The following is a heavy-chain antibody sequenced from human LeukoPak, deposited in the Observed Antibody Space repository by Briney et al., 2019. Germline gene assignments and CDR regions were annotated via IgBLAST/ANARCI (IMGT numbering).Heavy chain of an antibody. CDR3: ARAARHFWSGYYTGANWFDP. J-gene: IGHJ5*02. CDR1: GGSFSCYY. V-gene: IGHV4-34*01. CDR2: IHHSGST. D-gene: IGHD3-3*02. Sequence: PSETLSLTCAVYGGSFSCYYWSWIRQPPGKGLEWIGEIHHSGSTNYNPSLKSRVTISVDTSKNQFSLKLSSVTAADTAVYYCARAARHFWSGYYTGANWFDPWGQGTLVTVSS.